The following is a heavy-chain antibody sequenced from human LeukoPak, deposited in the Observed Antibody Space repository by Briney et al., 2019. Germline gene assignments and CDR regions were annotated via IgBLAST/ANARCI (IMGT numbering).Heavy chain of an antibody. V-gene: IGHV4-38-2*02. Sequence: KPSETLSLTCTVSGYSISSGYYWGWIRQPPGKGLEWIGYIYYSGSTNYNPSLKSRVTISVDTSKNQFSLNLTSVTAADTAVYYCARFTPQGYGWGGYNRFDPWGQGTLVTVSS. D-gene: IGHD3-16*01. CDR3: ARFTPQGYGWGGYNRFDP. CDR1: GYSISSGYY. CDR2: IYYSGST. J-gene: IGHJ5*02.